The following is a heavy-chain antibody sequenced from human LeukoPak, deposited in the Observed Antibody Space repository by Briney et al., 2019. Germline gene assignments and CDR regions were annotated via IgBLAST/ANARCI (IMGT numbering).Heavy chain of an antibody. CDR2: ISGSGGTT. D-gene: IGHD6-19*01. V-gene: IGHV3-23*01. CDR3: AKDSTDWQWLGPPDY. CDR1: GFTFSSYA. Sequence: GGSLRLSCAASGFTFSSYAMSWVRQAPGKGLEWVSIISGSGGTTYSADSVKGRFTISRDNSKNTLYLQMNSLRAEDTAVYYCAKDSTDWQWLGPPDYWGQGTLVTVSS. J-gene: IGHJ4*02.